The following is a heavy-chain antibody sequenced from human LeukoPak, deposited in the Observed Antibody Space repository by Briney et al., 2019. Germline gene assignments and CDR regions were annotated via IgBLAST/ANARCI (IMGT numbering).Heavy chain of an antibody. CDR2: ISAYNGNT. V-gene: IGHV1-18*01. CDR3: AREGMATITRDAFDI. D-gene: IGHD5-24*01. Sequence: ASVKVSCKASGYTFTSYGISWVRQAPGRGLEWMGWISAYNGNTNYAQKFQGRVTMTTDTSTSTAYMELRSLRSDDTAVYYCAREGMATITRDAFDIWGQGTMVTVSS. CDR1: GYTFTSYG. J-gene: IGHJ3*02.